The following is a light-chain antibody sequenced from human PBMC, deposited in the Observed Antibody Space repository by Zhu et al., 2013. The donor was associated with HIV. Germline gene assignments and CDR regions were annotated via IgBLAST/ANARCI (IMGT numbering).Light chain of an antibody. V-gene: IGLV1-44*01. CDR1: GSNIGTNS. CDR3: AAWDDSLNGWV. CDR2: ADN. Sequence: QSVLTQPPSVSGTPGQRVTISCSGSGSNIGTNSVNWYQQLPGTAPKLLISADNQRPPGVPDRFSGSKSGTSASLAISGLQSEDEADYHCAAWDDSLNGWVFGGGTKLTVL. J-gene: IGLJ3*02.